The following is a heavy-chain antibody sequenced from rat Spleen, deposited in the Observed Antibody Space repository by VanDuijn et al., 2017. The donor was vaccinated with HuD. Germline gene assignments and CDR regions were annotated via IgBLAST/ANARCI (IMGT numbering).Heavy chain of an antibody. D-gene: IGHD1-12*02. CDR3: ARQKFITMMVVITSDWYFDF. CDR1: GFTFSDYY. V-gene: IGHV5-22*01. Sequence: EVQLVESGGGLVQPGRSLKLSCAASGFTFSDYYMAWVRQAPKKGLEWVASISYEGSSTYYGDSVKGRFTISRDNAKSTLYLQMNSMRSEDTATYYFARQKFITMMVVITSDWYFDFWGPGTMVTVSS. J-gene: IGHJ1*01. CDR2: ISYEGSST.